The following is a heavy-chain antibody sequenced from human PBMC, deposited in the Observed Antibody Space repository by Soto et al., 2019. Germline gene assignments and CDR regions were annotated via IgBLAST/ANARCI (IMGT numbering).Heavy chain of an antibody. D-gene: IGHD4-17*01. CDR3: ARSGDLPYYYYGMEV. Sequence: GASVKVSCKASGYTFTTYGINWVRQAPGQGLEWMGWISGYNGNTKYAQKFQGRVTMTTDTSTNTAYMEVRSLRSDDMAVYYCARSGDLPYYYYGMEVWGQGTTVTVSS. CDR1: GYTFTTYG. CDR2: ISGYNGNT. J-gene: IGHJ6*02. V-gene: IGHV1-18*03.